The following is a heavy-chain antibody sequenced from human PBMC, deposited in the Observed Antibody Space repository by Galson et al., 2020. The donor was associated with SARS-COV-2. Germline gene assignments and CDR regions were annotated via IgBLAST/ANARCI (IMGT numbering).Heavy chain of an antibody. CDR2: ISGRSAYT. Sequence: GGSLRLSCAASGFSFRSYAMNWVRQAPGKGLEWVSSISGRSAYTYYADSVKGRFTISRDNSKDTLYLGMTSLRAADTATYYCAKGVGGAYFYYHGMDVWGQGTTVTVSS. D-gene: IGHD1-26*01. CDR1: GFSFRSYA. J-gene: IGHJ6*02. V-gene: IGHV3-23*01. CDR3: AKGVGGAYFYYHGMDV.